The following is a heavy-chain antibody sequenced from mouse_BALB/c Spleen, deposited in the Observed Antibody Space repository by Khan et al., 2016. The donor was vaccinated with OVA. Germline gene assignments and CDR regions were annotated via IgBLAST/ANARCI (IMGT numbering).Heavy chain of an antibody. CDR1: GYTFPSYW. CDR3: ARGYFGNYEFVY. D-gene: IGHD2-1*01. J-gene: IGHJ3*01. Sequence: QLQQDGAELVKPGTSVKLSCKTSGYTFPSYWIQWVKQRPGQGLGWIGQIFPGTGTTYYNENFKDKATLTVDTPSNSAYMQLTSLTSEDSAVYFCARGYFGNYEFVYWGQGTLVTVSP. CDR2: IFPGTGTT. V-gene: IGHV1S132*01.